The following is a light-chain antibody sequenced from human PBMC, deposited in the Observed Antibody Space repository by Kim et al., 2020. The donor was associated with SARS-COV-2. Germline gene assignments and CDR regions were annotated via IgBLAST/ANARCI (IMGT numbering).Light chain of an antibody. V-gene: IGKV1-9*01. CDR3: QRRNSYPHG. Sequence: DIQLTQSPSFLSASVGDRVTITCRASQGINSYLAWYQQKPGKAPKLLIYTASTLQSGVPSRFSGSGSGTEFSLTISILQPEYFATYYCQRRNSYPHGCGQGTKLEI. J-gene: IGKJ2*03. CDR2: TAS. CDR1: QGINSY.